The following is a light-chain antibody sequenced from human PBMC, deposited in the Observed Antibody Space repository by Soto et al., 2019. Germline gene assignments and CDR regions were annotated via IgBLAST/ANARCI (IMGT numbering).Light chain of an antibody. V-gene: IGKV1-5*01. Sequence: DIKMSQSPSTLSASVGDRVTITCRASQGISSWLAWYQQKPGKAPKLLIYDASSLQSGVPSRFSGSGSGTEFTLTISSLQPDDFATYYCQQYDSYSPYTFGQGTKLEIK. CDR2: DAS. CDR1: QGISSW. CDR3: QQYDSYSPYT. J-gene: IGKJ2*01.